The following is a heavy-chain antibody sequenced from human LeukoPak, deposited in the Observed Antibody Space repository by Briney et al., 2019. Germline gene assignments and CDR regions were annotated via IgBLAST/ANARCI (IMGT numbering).Heavy chain of an antibody. CDR3: AITTGGDYFFGVGY. V-gene: IGHV1-18*01. D-gene: IGHD3-3*01. J-gene: IGHJ4*02. Sequence: GASVKVSCKASGYTFTSYGISWVRQAPGQGLEWMGWISAYNGNTNYAQKLQGRVTMTTDTSTSTAYMELRSLRSDDTAVYYCAITTGGDYFFGVGYWGQGTLVTVSS. CDR1: GYTFTSYG. CDR2: ISAYNGNT.